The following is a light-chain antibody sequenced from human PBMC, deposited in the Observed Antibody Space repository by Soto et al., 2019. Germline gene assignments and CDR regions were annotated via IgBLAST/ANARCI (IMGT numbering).Light chain of an antibody. CDR1: QDIISA. CDR2: AAS. J-gene: IGKJ1*01. Sequence: AIQLTQSPSSLSASVGDRVTITCRVSQDIISALGWYQQKPWKVPKLLIYAASTLQSGVPSRFSGSGSGTDFTLTISSLQSEDFALYFCQQYNNWPPWTFGQGTKVDIK. CDR3: QQYNNWPPWT. V-gene: IGKV1-6*01.